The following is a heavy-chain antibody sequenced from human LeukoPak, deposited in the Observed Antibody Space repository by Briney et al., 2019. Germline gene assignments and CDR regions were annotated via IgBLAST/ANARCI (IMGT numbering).Heavy chain of an antibody. Sequence: PSETLSLTCTVSGASISNYYWTWIRQPPGKGLEWIGYYYYGGSTEYNPSLKSRVTISVDTLKNQFSLKLSSVTAADTAVYYCASRYGSGSYGFDFWGQGTLVTVSS. V-gene: IGHV4-59*01. CDR2: YYYGGST. J-gene: IGHJ4*02. CDR1: GASISNYY. D-gene: IGHD3-10*01. CDR3: ASRYGSGSYGFDF.